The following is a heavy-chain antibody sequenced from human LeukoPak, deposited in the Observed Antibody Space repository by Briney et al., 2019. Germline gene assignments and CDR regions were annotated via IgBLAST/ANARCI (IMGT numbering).Heavy chain of an antibody. V-gene: IGHV3-72*01. CDR3: ARTTVVRGHYYFDS. Sequence: GGSLRLSCAASGFTFSSYWMSWVRQAPGKGLEWVGRIRNKANSYTTEYAASVKGRFTISRDDSKNSLYLQMHSLETEDTAVYYCARTTVVRGHYYFDSWGQGTLVTVSP. J-gene: IGHJ4*02. CDR1: GFTFSSYW. CDR2: IRNKANSYTT. D-gene: IGHD3-10*01.